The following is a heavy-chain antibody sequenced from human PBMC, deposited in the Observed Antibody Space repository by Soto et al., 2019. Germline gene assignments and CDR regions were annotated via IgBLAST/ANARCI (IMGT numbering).Heavy chain of an antibody. Sequence: EVQLLESGGGLVQPGGSLRLSCAASGFTFSSYAMRWVRPAPVQGLEWVSAISGSGGSTYYADSVKGRFTISRDNSKNTLYLQMNSLRAEDTAVYYCARRGSGSYYDYWGQGTLVTVSS. CDR2: ISGSGGST. J-gene: IGHJ4*02. CDR3: ARRGSGSYYDY. V-gene: IGHV3-23*01. CDR1: GFTFSSYA. D-gene: IGHD1-26*01.